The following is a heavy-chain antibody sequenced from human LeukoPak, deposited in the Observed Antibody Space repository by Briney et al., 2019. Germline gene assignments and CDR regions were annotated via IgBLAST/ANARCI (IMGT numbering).Heavy chain of an antibody. J-gene: IGHJ4*02. D-gene: IGHD3-3*01. CDR1: GGSISSYY. CDR3: ARGGDFWSGWDFDY. Sequence: SETLSLTCTVSGGSISSYYWSWIRQPPGRGLEWIGYIYYSGSTNYNPSLKSRVTISVDTSKNQFSLKLSSVTAADTAVYYCARGGDFWSGWDFDYWGQGTLVTVSS. CDR2: IYYSGST. V-gene: IGHV4-59*08.